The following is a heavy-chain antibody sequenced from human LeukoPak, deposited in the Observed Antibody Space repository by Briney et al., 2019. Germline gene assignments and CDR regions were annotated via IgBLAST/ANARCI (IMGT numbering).Heavy chain of an antibody. J-gene: IGHJ4*02. CDR3: AARSGELPYYFDY. V-gene: IGHV1-69*04. CDR2: IIPILGIA. Sequence: SVKVSCKASGGTFSSYAISWVRQAPGQGLEWMGRIIPILGIANYAQKFQGRVTITADKSTSTAYMELSSLRSEDTAVYYCAARSGELPYYFDYWGQGTLVTVSS. CDR1: GGTFSSYA. D-gene: IGHD1-26*01.